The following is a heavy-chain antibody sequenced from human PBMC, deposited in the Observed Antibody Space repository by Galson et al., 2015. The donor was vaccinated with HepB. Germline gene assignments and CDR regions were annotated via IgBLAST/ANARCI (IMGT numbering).Heavy chain of an antibody. V-gene: IGHV1-46*01. D-gene: IGHD4-17*01. CDR3: ARDLRMRTVTTQGPGY. Sequence: SVKVSCKASGCTFTSYYMHWVRQAPGQGLEWMGIINPSGGSTSYAQKFQGRVTMTRDTSTSTVYMELSSLRSEDTAVYYCARDLRMRTVTTQGPGYWGQGTLVTVSS. J-gene: IGHJ4*02. CDR2: INPSGGST. CDR1: GCTFTSYY.